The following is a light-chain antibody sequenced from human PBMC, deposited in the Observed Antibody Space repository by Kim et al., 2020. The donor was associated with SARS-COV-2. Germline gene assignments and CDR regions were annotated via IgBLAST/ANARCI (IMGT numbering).Light chain of an antibody. J-gene: IGKJ2*01. CDR2: KAS. Sequence: SASVGDRVNITCRASQSISSWLAWYQQKPGKAPKLLIYKASSLESGGPSRFSGSGSGTEFTLTISSLQPDDFATYYCQQYNSYSYTFGQGTKLEI. V-gene: IGKV1-5*03. CDR3: QQYNSYSYT. CDR1: QSISSW.